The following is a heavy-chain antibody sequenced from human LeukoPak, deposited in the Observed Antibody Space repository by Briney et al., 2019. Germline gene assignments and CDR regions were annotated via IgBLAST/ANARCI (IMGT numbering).Heavy chain of an antibody. CDR3: ARGDTLSDLNAFDI. J-gene: IGHJ3*02. Sequence: GGSLRLSCAASGFTCSRYTMNWVRQAPGKGLEWLSYITVSSTTYYIDSVQGRFTISRDNANNSLYLQMNSLRDEDTAVYYCARGDTLSDLNAFDIWGQGTMVTVSS. V-gene: IGHV3-48*02. CDR1: GFTCSRYT. D-gene: IGHD2/OR15-2a*01. CDR2: ITVSSTT.